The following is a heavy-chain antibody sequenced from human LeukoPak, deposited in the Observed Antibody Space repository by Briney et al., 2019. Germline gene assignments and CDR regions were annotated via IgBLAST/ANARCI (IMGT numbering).Heavy chain of an antibody. CDR1: GYTFIDYY. Sequence: ASVTVSYKASGYTFIDYYMHWVLQAPGPRLESVGWSDPKSGCTSYAQKFQDRVAMIRDTSISTAYMELTRLTSDDTAVYYCARAYSSGWYGSTDYWGQGTLVTVSS. J-gene: IGHJ4*02. CDR2: SDPKSGCT. D-gene: IGHD6-19*01. CDR3: ARAYSSGWYGSTDY. V-gene: IGHV1-2*02.